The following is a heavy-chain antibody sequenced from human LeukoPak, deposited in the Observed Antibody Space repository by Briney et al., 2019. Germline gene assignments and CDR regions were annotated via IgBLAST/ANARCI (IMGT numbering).Heavy chain of an antibody. CDR3: ARDSGTTYYYDSSGPEDAFDI. D-gene: IGHD3-22*01. J-gene: IGHJ3*02. Sequence: GGPLRLSWAASGFTFGSYWMSWVRQAPGKGLEWVANIKQDGSEKYYVDSVKGRFTISRDNAKNSLYLQMNSLRAEDTAVYYCARDSGTTYYYDSSGPEDAFDIWGQGTMVTVSS. CDR2: IKQDGSEK. V-gene: IGHV3-7*01. CDR1: GFTFGSYW.